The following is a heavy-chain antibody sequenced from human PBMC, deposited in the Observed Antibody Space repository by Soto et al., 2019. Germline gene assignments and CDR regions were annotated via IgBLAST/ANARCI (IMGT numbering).Heavy chain of an antibody. CDR3: RRSSRYSTDV. Sequence: ASETLSLTCTVSGYSISNGRYYWSWIRQHPGKGLEWIGSIYSTGNTYYNPSLNSQVTISVDTSKNQFSLNVISVTAADTAVYYCRRSSRYSTDVWGQGTTVT. CDR1: GYSISNGRYY. CDR2: IYSTGNT. J-gene: IGHJ6*02. D-gene: IGHD6-13*01. V-gene: IGHV4-39*01.